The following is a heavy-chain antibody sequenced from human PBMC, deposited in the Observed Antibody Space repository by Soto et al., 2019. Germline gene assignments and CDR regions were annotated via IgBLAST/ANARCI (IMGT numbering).Heavy chain of an antibody. D-gene: IGHD2-2*01. Sequence: GGSLRLSCTVSGFAFNNYGINWVRQAPGKGLEWVSSISKSDYTYYSDSVKGRFAISRDSAKSSVSLQMNTLRVEDTAVYYCAREDSIIIPAVSDFWGQGTLVTVSS. CDR1: GFAFNNYG. CDR2: ISKSDYT. V-gene: IGHV3-21*01. J-gene: IGHJ4*02. CDR3: AREDSIIIPAVSDF.